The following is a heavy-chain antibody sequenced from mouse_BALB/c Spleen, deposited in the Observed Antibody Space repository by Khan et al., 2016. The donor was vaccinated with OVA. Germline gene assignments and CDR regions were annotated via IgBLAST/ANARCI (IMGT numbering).Heavy chain of an antibody. CDR3: ARPPYFSYTLDH. CDR1: GYSFTNYG. Sequence: QIQLVQSGPELKKPGETVKISCKASGYSFTNYGMNWVKQSPGKALKWMGWINSYTGEPTYADDFKGRFAFSLETSASTAYLQINNLKNEDTATYFCARPPYFSYTLDHWGQGTSVTVSS. D-gene: IGHD2-10*01. V-gene: IGHV9-3-1*01. J-gene: IGHJ4*01. CDR2: INSYTGEP.